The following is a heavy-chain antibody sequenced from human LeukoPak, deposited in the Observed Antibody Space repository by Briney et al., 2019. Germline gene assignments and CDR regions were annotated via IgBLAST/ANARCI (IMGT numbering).Heavy chain of an antibody. Sequence: GASVKVSCKASGYSFTSHYMHWVRQAPGQGLEWLGLINPSGSSTLYAQKFQGRVTMTRDMSTTTDYMELSSLRSDDTAVYYCARDLVGATGTDVWGKGTTVTISS. J-gene: IGHJ6*04. CDR3: ARDLVGATGTDV. D-gene: IGHD1-26*01. CDR2: INPSGSST. V-gene: IGHV1-46*01. CDR1: GYSFTSHY.